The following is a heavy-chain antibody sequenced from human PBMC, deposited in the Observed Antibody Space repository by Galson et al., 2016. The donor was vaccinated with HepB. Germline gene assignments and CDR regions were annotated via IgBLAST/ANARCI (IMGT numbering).Heavy chain of an antibody. Sequence: SLRLSCAASGFTFSSYAMTWVRQAPGKGLEWVSSIDTSDSTTSYADSEGRFTISSNNSKNTLYLQMYSLSAEDTAVYYWAKERGAGYSGCEWNFDYWGQGSLVTVSS. J-gene: IGHJ4*02. CDR1: GFTFSSYA. CDR2: IDTSDSTT. V-gene: IGHV3-23*01. D-gene: IGHD5-12*01. CDR3: AKERGAGYSGCEWNFDY.